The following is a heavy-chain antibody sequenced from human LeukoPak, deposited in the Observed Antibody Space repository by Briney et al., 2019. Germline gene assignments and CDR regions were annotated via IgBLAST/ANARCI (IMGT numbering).Heavy chain of an antibody. CDR1: GYTFTSYY. CDR2: INPSGGST. V-gene: IGHV1-46*01. D-gene: IGHD6-6*01. CDR3: ATSIAAPGYYYYYMDV. J-gene: IGHJ6*03. Sequence: ASVKVSCKASGYTFTSYYMHWVRQAPGQGLEWMGIINPSGGSTSYAQKFQGRVTMTRDMSISTAYMELSRLRSDDTAVYYCATSIAAPGYYYYYMDVWGKGTTVTVSS.